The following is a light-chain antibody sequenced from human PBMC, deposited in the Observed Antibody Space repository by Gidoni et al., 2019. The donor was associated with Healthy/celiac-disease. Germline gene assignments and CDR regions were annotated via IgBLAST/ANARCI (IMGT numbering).Light chain of an antibody. CDR1: QSVSSS. V-gene: IGKV3-15*01. J-gene: IGKJ2*04. CDR3: HQYNNWPPSS. CDR2: GAS. Sequence: IVTPSPRATWSASPGERAPLSCRASQSVSSSLAWYQQKPVQAPRLLIYGASTSATGIPAGISGSSSGAEFTLTISSLQSEDFAVVYCHQYNNWPPSSFXQXTKLXIK.